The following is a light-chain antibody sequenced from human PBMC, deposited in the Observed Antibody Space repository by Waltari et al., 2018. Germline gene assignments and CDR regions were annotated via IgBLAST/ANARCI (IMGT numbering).Light chain of an antibody. Sequence: QSALTQPASVSGSPGPSITISCTGTSNDVRGYCSVSWYQQDPGKAPKLMIYEVSYRPSGISTRFSGSKSGNTASLTISGLQAEDEADYYCSSHTSTVPHVFGTGTKVTVV. CDR3: SSHTSTVPHV. CDR1: SNDVRGYCS. CDR2: EVS. V-gene: IGLV2-14*01. J-gene: IGLJ1*01.